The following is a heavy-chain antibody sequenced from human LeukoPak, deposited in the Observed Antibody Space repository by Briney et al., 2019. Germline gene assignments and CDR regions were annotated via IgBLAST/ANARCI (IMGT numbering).Heavy chain of an antibody. J-gene: IGHJ3*02. CDR3: ARYSSSWYDAFDI. CDR1: GYTFTSYA. Sequence: GASVKVSCKASGYTFTSYAMHWVRQAPGQRLEWMGWINAGNSNTKYSQKFQGRVTITRDTSASTAYMELSSLRSEDTAVYYCARYSSSWYDAFDIWGQGTMVTVSS. V-gene: IGHV1-3*01. D-gene: IGHD6-13*01. CDR2: INAGNSNT.